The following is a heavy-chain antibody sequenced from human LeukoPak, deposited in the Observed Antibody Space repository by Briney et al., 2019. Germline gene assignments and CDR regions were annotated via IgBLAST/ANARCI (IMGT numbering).Heavy chain of an antibody. CDR3: ARHVSDYYYGMDV. CDR1: GGSISSGTYY. CDR2: IYYSGST. J-gene: IGHJ6*02. Sequence: PSETLSLTCTVSGGSISSGTYYWGWIRQPPGKGLEWIGSIYYSGSTYYNPSLKSRVTISVDTSKNHFSLKLSSVTAADTAVYYCARHVSDYYYGMDVWGQGTTVTVSS. V-gene: IGHV4-39*01.